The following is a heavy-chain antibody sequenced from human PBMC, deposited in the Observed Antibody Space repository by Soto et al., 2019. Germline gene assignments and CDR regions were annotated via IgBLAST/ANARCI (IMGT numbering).Heavy chain of an antibody. CDR1: GGTFSSYA. CDR3: ARGTMITFGGVIVIPGAFDI. V-gene: IGHV1-69*06. D-gene: IGHD3-16*02. J-gene: IGHJ3*02. Sequence: QVQLVQSGAEVKKPGSSVKVSCKASGGTFSSYAISWVRQAPGQGLEWMGGIIPIFGTANYAQKFQGRVTITADKSTSTAYMELSSLRSEDTAVYYCARGTMITFGGVIVIPGAFDIWGQGTMVTVSS. CDR2: IIPIFGTA.